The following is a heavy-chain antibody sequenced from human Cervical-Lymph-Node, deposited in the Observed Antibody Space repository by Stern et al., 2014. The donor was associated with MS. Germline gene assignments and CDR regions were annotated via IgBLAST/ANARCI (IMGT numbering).Heavy chain of an antibody. Sequence: VQLVESGAEVTKPGSSVKGSCKASGGTFSKFPSSWVRQATGQGLGWMGGIFPGVGTPTYAQEFRGRVTITADVSTSTVYMELSSLRSDDTAVYYCALSSETSDRWYSLGYDLWGQGTLVTVSS. D-gene: IGHD6-13*01. V-gene: IGHV1-69*01. J-gene: IGHJ5*02. CDR1: GGTFSKFP. CDR3: ALSSETSDRWYSLGYDL. CDR2: IFPGVGTP.